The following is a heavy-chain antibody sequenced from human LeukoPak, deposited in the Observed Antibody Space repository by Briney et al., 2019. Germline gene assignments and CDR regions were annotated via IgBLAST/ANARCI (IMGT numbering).Heavy chain of an antibody. Sequence: GGSLRLSCAASGSTFRSYSMTWVRQAPGKGLEWVSSISSSSDYILYADSVKGRFTISRDNAKDSVYLQMNSLRDEDTAVYYCARGTNGLWDYWGQGTQVTVSS. CDR1: GSTFRSYS. CDR2: ISSSSDYI. D-gene: IGHD2-8*01. CDR3: ARGTNGLWDY. J-gene: IGHJ4*02. V-gene: IGHV3-21*01.